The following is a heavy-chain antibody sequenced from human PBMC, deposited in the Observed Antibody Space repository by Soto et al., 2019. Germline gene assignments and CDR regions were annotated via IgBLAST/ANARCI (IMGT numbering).Heavy chain of an antibody. CDR1: VGSISNFY. Sequence: AETLSLTCTVAVGSISNFYWSWIRQPPGKGLEWIGYISYSGNTNYNPSLKSRVSISVDTSKNQLSLNLTSVTAADTAVYYCARAPMVLSRSYFDSWGQGTTVTVSS. J-gene: IGHJ4*02. D-gene: IGHD2-8*01. CDR3: ARAPMVLSRSYFDS. CDR2: ISYSGNT. V-gene: IGHV4-59*01.